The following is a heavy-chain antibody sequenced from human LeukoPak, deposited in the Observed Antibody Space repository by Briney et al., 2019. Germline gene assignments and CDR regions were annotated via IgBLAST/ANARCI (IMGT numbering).Heavy chain of an antibody. D-gene: IGHD1-26*01. V-gene: IGHV1-8*01. CDR2: MNPNSGNT. Sequence: GASVKVSCKASGYTFTNYDINWVRQATGQGLEWMGWMNPNSGNTGYAQKFQGRVTMTRNTSISTAYMELSSLRSEDTALYYCARDIAGATKGGWFDTWGQVTPVTVSS. CDR1: GYTFTNYD. CDR3: ARDIAGATKGGWFDT. J-gene: IGHJ5*02.